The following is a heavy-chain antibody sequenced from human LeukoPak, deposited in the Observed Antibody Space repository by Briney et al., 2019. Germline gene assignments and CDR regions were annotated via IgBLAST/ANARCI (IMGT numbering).Heavy chain of an antibody. Sequence: GAPVKVSCKASGGTFSSYAISWVRQAPGQGLEWMGGIIPIFGTANYAQKFQGRVTITTDESTSTAYMELSSLRSEDTAVYYCARGPYCSSTSCPNNWFDPWGQGTLVTVSS. CDR2: IIPIFGTA. V-gene: IGHV1-69*05. J-gene: IGHJ5*02. CDR3: ARGPYCSSTSCPNNWFDP. D-gene: IGHD2-2*01. CDR1: GGTFSSYA.